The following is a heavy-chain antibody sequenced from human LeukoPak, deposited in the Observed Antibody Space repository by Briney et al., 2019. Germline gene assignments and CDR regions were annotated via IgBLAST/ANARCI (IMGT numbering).Heavy chain of an antibody. CDR3: AKDLPPLTLRSLFAY. V-gene: IGHV3-30*18. CDR2: ISYDGSNK. J-gene: IGHJ4*02. CDR1: GFTFSSYG. D-gene: IGHD4-17*01. Sequence: GGSLRLSCAASGFTFSSYGMHWVRQAPGKGLEWVAVISYDGSNKYYADSVKGRFTISRDNSKNTLYLQMNSLRAVDTAVYYCAKDLPPLTLRSLFAYWGQGTLVTVSS.